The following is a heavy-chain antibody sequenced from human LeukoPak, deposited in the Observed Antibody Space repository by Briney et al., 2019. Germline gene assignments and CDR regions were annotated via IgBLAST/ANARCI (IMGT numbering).Heavy chain of an antibody. D-gene: IGHD3-9*01. V-gene: IGHV1-2*02. CDR2: INPNSGGT. CDR3: ARDLSDYDILTGYRSHWFDP. J-gene: IGHJ5*02. Sequence: ASVKVSCKASGYTFTGYYMHWVRQAPGQGLEWMGWINPNSGGTNYAQKFQGRVTMTRDTSISTAYMELSSLRSDDTAVYYCARDLSDYDILTGYRSHWFDPWGQGTLVTVSS. CDR1: GYTFTGYY.